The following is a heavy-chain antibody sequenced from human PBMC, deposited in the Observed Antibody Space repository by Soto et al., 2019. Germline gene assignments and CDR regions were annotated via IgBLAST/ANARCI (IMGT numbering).Heavy chain of an antibody. J-gene: IGHJ4*02. Sequence: QVQLVQSGAEVKKPGSSVKVSCKTSRGTFTTSPITWIRQAPGQGLVWMGEVIPTSGTATYAQTFQGRVAFTADKSTNTAYRELSSLRSEDTAIYFCTRDSSLGYLFWGQGSLVTVSS. CDR2: VIPTSGTA. CDR3: TRDSSLGYLF. V-gene: IGHV1-69*06. D-gene: IGHD5-18*01. CDR1: RGTFTTSP.